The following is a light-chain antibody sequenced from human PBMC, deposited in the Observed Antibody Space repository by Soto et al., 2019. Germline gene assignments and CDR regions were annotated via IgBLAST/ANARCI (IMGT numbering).Light chain of an antibody. V-gene: IGLV2-14*01. CDR3: CSYTTSNTRQIV. J-gene: IGLJ1*01. CDR1: SSDVGGYKY. CDR2: DVT. Sequence: SALTQPASVSGSPGQSITISCTGTSSDVGGYKYVSWYQQQPGKAPKFMIYDVTNRPSGVSNRFSGSKSGNTASLTISGLQAEDEADYYCCSYTTSNTRQIVFGTGTKVTVL.